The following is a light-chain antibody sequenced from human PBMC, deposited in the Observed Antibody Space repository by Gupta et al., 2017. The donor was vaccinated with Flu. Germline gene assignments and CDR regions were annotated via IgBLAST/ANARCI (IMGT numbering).Light chain of an antibody. J-gene: IGKJ3*01. CDR1: QSVLYSSNNKNY. V-gene: IGKV4-1*01. CDR2: WAS. Sequence: DIVMTQSPDSLAVSLGERATINCKSSQSVLYSSNNKNYLAWYQQKPGQPPKLLIYWASTRESGVPDRFSGSGSGTDFTLTISSLQAEDVAVYYCQQYDSTPGITFGPGTKVDIK. CDR3: QQYDSTPGIT.